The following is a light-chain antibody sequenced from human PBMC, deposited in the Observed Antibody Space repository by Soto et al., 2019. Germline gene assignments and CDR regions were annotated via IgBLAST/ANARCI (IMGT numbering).Light chain of an antibody. Sequence: EIVMTQSPATLSVSPGEGATLSCRASQSVSSKLAWYQQKPGQAPRLLMYEASNRATGIPARFSGGGSGTDFTLTISSLQSEDFAVYYCQQYNKWPLTFGGGTKVDIK. CDR1: QSVSSK. CDR3: QQYNKWPLT. V-gene: IGKV3D-15*01. J-gene: IGKJ4*01. CDR2: EAS.